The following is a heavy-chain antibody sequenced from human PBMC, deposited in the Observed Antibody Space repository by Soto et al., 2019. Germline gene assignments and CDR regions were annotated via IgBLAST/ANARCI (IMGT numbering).Heavy chain of an antibody. V-gene: IGHV3-9*01. CDR1: GFTFDDYA. D-gene: IGHD6-19*01. Sequence: DVQLVESGGGLVQPGRSLRLSCAASGFTFDDYAMHWVRQAPGKGLEWVSGISWNSGSIGYADSVKGRFTISRDNAKNSLYLQMNSLRAEDTALYYCAKDREAQWLAYWYFDLWGRGTLVTVSS. CDR2: ISWNSGSI. J-gene: IGHJ2*01. CDR3: AKDREAQWLAYWYFDL.